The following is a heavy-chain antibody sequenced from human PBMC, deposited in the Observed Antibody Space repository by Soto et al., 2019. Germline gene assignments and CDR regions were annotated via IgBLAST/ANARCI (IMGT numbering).Heavy chain of an antibody. CDR1: GGTFSSYA. Sequence: QVQLVQSGAEVKKPGSSVKVSCKASGGTFSSYAISWVRQAPGQGLEWMGGIIPIFGTANYAQKFQGRVTITADEYKDTAHLKLSSGISEDTAGYYCASEGTGTVVTTWHYDSYGQEVGGQGTQVTVSS. CDR3: ASEGTGTVVTTWHYDSYGQEV. J-gene: IGHJ6*02. V-gene: IGHV1-69*12. D-gene: IGHD4-17*01. CDR2: IIPIFGTA.